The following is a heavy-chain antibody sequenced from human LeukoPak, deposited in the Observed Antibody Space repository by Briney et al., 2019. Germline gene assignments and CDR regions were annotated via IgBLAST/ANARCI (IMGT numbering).Heavy chain of an antibody. D-gene: IGHD2-15*01. CDR3: AREARYCSGGSCYPFDY. CDR1: GYTFTGYY. V-gene: IGHV1-2*02. J-gene: IGHJ4*02. Sequence: ASVKVSCKASGYTFTGYYMHWVRQAPGQGLEWMGWINPNSGGTNYAQKFQGRVTVTRDTSISTAYMELSRLRSDDTAVYYCAREARYCSGGSCYPFDYWGQGTLVTVSS. CDR2: INPNSGGT.